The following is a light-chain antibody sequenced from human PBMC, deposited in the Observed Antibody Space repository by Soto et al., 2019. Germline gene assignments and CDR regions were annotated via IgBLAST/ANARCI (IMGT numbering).Light chain of an antibody. V-gene: IGKV3-15*01. CDR2: SAS. CDR1: QDVTTN. Sequence: EIVMTQSPATLSVSPGERATLSCRASQDVTTNLAWYQQRPGQAPRLLIHSASTRATSVPARYSGSGSGTEFTLTISSLQSEDFAVYYCQQYNNWSFGQGTRLEIK. CDR3: QQYNNWS. J-gene: IGKJ5*01.